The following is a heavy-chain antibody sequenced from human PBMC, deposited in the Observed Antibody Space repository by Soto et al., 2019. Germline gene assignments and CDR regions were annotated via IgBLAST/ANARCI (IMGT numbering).Heavy chain of an antibody. CDR1: GGSFSGYY. V-gene: IGHV4-34*01. Sequence: SETLSLTCAVYGGSFSGYYWSWIRQPPGKGLEWIGEINHSGSTNYNPSLKSRVTISVDTSKNQFSLKLSSVSAADTAVYYCETRRGVRGVITTTYYYYGLHVWGQGTTVTVSS. D-gene: IGHD3-10*01. J-gene: IGHJ6*02. CDR2: INHSGST. CDR3: ETRRGVRGVITTTYYYYGLHV.